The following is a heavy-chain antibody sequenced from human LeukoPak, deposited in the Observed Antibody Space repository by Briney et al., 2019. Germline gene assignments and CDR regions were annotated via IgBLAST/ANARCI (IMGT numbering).Heavy chain of an antibody. CDR1: GYSFTSYW. CDR2: IYPGDSDT. CDR3: ARLQYCSGGSCYSGYFDY. V-gene: IGHV5-51*01. D-gene: IGHD2-15*01. Sequence: GESLKISCKGSGYSFTSYWIGWVRQMPGKGLEWMGIIYPGDSDTRYSPSFQGQVTISADKSISTAYLQWSSLKASDTAMYYCARLQYCSGGSCYSGYFDYWGQGTLVTVSS. J-gene: IGHJ4*02.